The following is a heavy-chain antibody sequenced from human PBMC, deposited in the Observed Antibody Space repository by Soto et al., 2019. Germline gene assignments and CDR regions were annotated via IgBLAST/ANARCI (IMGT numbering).Heavy chain of an antibody. CDR1: GYTFTSYG. Sequence: QVQLVQSGGEVKKPGASVKLSCTASGYTFTSYGISWVRQAPGQGLEWMGWISAYNGKTNYAQNVQGRVTMTTDTTTRTAYMDLRSLSSDDTAVYYSATGGDANYYHGMDVWGQCPTVTVSS. D-gene: IGHD5-12*01. CDR3: ATGGDANYYHGMDV. J-gene: IGHJ6*02. V-gene: IGHV1-18*01. CDR2: ISAYNGKT.